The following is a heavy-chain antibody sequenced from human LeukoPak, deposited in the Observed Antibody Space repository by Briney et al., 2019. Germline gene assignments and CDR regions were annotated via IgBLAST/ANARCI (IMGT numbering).Heavy chain of an antibody. CDR2: VSNSGST. J-gene: IGHJ4*02. V-gene: IGHV4-59*01. Sequence: SETLSLTCTVSGGSISTYFCTWIRQPPGKGLEWIGHVSNSGSTNYNPSLKSRVTISVDTSKNQFSLKLNSLTPADTAVYYCALAARRSASFDYWGQGTLVTVSS. D-gene: IGHD6-6*01. CDR1: GGSISTYF. CDR3: ALAARRSASFDY.